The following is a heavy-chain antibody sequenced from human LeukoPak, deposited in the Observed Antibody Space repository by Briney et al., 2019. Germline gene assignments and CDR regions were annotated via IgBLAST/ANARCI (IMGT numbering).Heavy chain of an antibody. D-gene: IGHD6-13*01. CDR3: ARTRGYSSSWPIDY. J-gene: IGHJ4*02. CDR2: ISAYNGNT. V-gene: IGHV1-18*01. Sequence: ASVKVSCKASGGTFSSYAISWVRQAPGQGLEWMGWISAYNGNTNYAQKLQGRVTMTTDTSTSTAYMELRSLRSDDTAVYYCARTRGYSSSWPIDYWGQGTLVTVSS. CDR1: GGTFSSYA.